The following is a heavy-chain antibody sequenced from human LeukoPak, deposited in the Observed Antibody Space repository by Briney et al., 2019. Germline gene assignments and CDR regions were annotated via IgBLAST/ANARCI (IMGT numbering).Heavy chain of an antibody. D-gene: IGHD4-17*01. Sequence: ASVKVSCKASGYTFTSYGFSWVRQAPGQGLEWMGWIRGSNGDTNYAQKFQGRLTVTTDTSTNTAHMELRSLRSDDTAVYYCAGDIGYGDHGVDLWGQGTLVTVSS. CDR1: GYTFTSYG. V-gene: IGHV1-18*01. CDR3: AGDIGYGDHGVDL. CDR2: IRGSNGDT. J-gene: IGHJ5*02.